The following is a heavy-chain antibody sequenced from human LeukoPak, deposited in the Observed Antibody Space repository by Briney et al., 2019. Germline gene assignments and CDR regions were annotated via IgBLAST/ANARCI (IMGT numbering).Heavy chain of an antibody. D-gene: IGHD5-24*01. CDR2: IYYIGST. CDR3: ASVRRDGYPFDY. J-gene: IGHJ4*02. Sequence: SETLSLTCTVSGGSISSYYWSWIRQPPGKGLEWIGYIYYIGSTNYNPSLKSRVTISVDTSKNQFSLKLSSVTAADTAVYYCASVRRDGYPFDYWGQGTLVTVSS. V-gene: IGHV4-59*01. CDR1: GGSISSYY.